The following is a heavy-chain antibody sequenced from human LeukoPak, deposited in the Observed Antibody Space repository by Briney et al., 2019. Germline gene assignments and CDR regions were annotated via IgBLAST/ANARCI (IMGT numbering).Heavy chain of an antibody. J-gene: IGHJ4*02. V-gene: IGHV3-7*01. D-gene: IGHD3-10*01. CDR3: VSAIRGSPIDY. Sequence: PEGSLGLSCAASGFSFSNYWMGWVRQAPGKGLACVANIKTDGSETYYVDSVKGRFTISRDNAKNSLFLQMNSLRAEDTAIYYCVSAIRGSPIDYWGQGTLVSVPS. CDR1: GFSFSNYW. CDR2: IKTDGSET.